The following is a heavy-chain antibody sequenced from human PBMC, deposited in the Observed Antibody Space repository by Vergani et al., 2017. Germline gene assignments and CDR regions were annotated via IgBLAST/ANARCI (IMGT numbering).Heavy chain of an antibody. CDR1: GGSISSGSYY. CDR3: ARAPSNALYYFDY. Sequence: QVQLQESGPGLAKPSQTLSLTCTVSGGSISSGSYYWSWIRQPAGKGLEWIGRIYTSGSTNYNPSLKSRVTISVDTSKNQFSLKLSSVTAADTAVYYCARAPSNALYYFDYWGQGTLVTVSS. J-gene: IGHJ4*02. D-gene: IGHD2-8*01. CDR2: IYTSGST. V-gene: IGHV4-61*02.